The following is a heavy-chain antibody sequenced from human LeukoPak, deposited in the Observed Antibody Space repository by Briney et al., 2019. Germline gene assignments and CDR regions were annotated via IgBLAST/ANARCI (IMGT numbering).Heavy chain of an antibody. Sequence: GGSLRLSCAASGFTFSSYSMNWVRQAPGKGLEWVSVIYRDGSTYYADSVKGRFTISRDNSKNTLYLQMNNLRVEDTAVYYCARVMTAITNWFDPWGQGTLVTVSS. D-gene: IGHD2-21*02. V-gene: IGHV3-66*01. CDR2: IYRDGST. J-gene: IGHJ5*02. CDR1: GFTFSSYS. CDR3: ARVMTAITNWFDP.